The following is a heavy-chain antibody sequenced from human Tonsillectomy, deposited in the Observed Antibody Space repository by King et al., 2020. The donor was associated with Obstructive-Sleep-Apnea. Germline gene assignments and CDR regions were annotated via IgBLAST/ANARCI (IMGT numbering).Heavy chain of an antibody. V-gene: IGHV4-31*03. D-gene: IGHD2-21*02. CDR2: IYYSVGT. CDR1: GGSISSGGHY. J-gene: IGHJ4*02. Sequence: QLQESGPGLVKPSQTLSLACTVSGGSISSGGHYWSWLRQHPEKGLEWIGYIYYSVGTYYNPSLKSRVTLSVDTSKSQFSLKLNSVTAADAAVYYCARAETAEGTHFDYWGQGTLVIVSS. CDR3: ARAETAEGTHFDY.